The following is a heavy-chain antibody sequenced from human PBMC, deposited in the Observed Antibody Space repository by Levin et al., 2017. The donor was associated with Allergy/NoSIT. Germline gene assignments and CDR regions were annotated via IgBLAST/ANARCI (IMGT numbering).Heavy chain of an antibody. CDR1: GFTFSSYA. V-gene: IGHV3-30-3*01. Sequence: GGSLRLSCAASGFTFSSYAMHWVRQAPAKGLEWVAVISYDGSQRYYPDSVKGRFTISRDNSKNSLYLQMNSLRAEDTAVYYCARDFVGSSWPPLNFDYWGQGTLVTVSS. CDR3: ARDFVGSSWPPLNFDY. D-gene: IGHD6-13*01. CDR2: ISYDGSQR. J-gene: IGHJ4*02.